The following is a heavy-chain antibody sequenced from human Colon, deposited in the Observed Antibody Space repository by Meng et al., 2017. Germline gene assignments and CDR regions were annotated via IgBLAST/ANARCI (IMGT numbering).Heavy chain of an antibody. V-gene: IGHV1-2*06. CDR3: ARGSLASVAGTSVFDY. D-gene: IGHD6-19*01. J-gene: IGHJ4*02. CDR2: INPNTGAT. Sequence: GQLVQSGADVRKPRASFKVPCKASGSTFTGYFMHWVRQAPGQGLEWVGRINPNTGATDFAQNFQGRVTMTRDTSITTAYMELSSLRSDDTAIYYCARGSLASVAGTSVFDYWGQGTLVTVSS. CDR1: GSTFTGYF.